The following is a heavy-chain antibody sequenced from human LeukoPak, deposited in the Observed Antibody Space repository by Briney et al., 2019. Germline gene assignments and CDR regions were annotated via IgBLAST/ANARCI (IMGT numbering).Heavy chain of an antibody. CDR2: IHYSGST. CDR1: GGSISSSSYY. Sequence: SETLSLTCTVSGGSISSSSYYWGWIRQPPGKGLEWIGSIHYSGSTYYNPSLKSRVTISVDTSKNQFSLKLSSVTAADTAVYYCASVVIIDGWFDPWGQGTLVTVSS. J-gene: IGHJ5*02. D-gene: IGHD3-10*01. CDR3: ASVVIIDGWFDP. V-gene: IGHV4-39*01.